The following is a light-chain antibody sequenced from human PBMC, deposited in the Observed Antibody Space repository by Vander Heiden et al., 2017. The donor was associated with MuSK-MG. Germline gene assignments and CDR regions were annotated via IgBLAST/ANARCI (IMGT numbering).Light chain of an antibody. CDR3: QSYDNSLSGDWV. Sequence: QSILTPPPSVPGAPGPRVTISCTGSSSNIGAGYAVHWYQQLPGTAPKLLIYTNNNRPSGVPDRFAGSKSGTSASLAITGLQAEDEADYYCQSYDNSLSGDWVFGGGTKLTVL. V-gene: IGLV1-40*01. J-gene: IGLJ3*02. CDR1: SSNIGAGYA. CDR2: TNN.